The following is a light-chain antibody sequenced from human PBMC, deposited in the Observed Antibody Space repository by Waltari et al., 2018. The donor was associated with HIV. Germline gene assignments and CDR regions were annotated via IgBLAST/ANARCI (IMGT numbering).Light chain of an antibody. CDR1: QRVGNN. V-gene: IGKV3-15*01. CDR2: DAS. CDR3: QQYENWPPLT. Sequence: IVMTQSPSTLSVSPGERATLSCRASQRVGNNLAWYQQNPSQAPRLLIYDASTRATGIPARFSGSGSETEFTLTISSLQSEDFAVYYCQQYENWPPLTFGGGTKVEI. J-gene: IGKJ4*01.